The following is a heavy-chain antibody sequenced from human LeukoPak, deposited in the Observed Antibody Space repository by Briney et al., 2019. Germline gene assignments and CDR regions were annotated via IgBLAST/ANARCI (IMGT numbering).Heavy chain of an antibody. J-gene: IGHJ4*02. Sequence: GGSLRLSCAAFGFTVSSNQMSWVRQAPGKGLEWVSLIYSAGGTHYVDSVKGRFTISRDNSKNTLYLQMDNLRAEDTAVYYCARGYGGHSHPGYWGQGTLVTVSS. CDR1: GFTVSSNQ. V-gene: IGHV3-53*01. CDR2: IYSAGGT. CDR3: ARGYGGHSHPGY. D-gene: IGHD4-23*01.